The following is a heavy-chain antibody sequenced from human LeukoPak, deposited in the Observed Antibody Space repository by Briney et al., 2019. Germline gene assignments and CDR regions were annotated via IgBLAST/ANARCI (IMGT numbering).Heavy chain of an antibody. J-gene: IGHJ6*03. CDR1: GFTFSSYG. CDR3: AKEHGSGSYYYYMDV. V-gene: IGHV3-30*02. D-gene: IGHD3-10*01. CDR2: IRYDGSNK. Sequence: GGSLRLSCAASGFTFSSYGMHWVRQAPGKGLEWVAFIRYDGSNKYYADSVKGRFTISRDNSKNTLYLQMNSLRAEDTAVYYCAKEHGSGSYYYYMDVWGKGTTVTISS.